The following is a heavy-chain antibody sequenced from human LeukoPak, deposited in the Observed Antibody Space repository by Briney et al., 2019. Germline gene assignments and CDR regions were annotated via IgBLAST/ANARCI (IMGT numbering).Heavy chain of an antibody. J-gene: IGHJ4*02. Sequence: ASVKVSCKASGYTFTGYYMHWVRQAPGQGLEWMGWINPNSGGTNYAQKFQGRVTMTRDTSISTAYMELSRLRSDDTAVYYCARLASRIAAAAIDYWGQGTLVTVSS. CDR1: GYTFTGYY. D-gene: IGHD6-13*01. CDR3: ARLASRIAAAAIDY. CDR2: INPNSGGT. V-gene: IGHV1-2*02.